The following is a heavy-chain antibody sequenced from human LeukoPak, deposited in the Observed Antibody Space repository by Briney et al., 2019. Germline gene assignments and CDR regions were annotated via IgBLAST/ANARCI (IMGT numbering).Heavy chain of an antibody. CDR2: INHSGST. CDR3: AACIAVAVDY. Sequence: SETLSLTCAVYGGSFSGYYWSWIRQPPGKGLEWLGEINHSGSTNYNPSLKSRVTISVDTSKNQSSLKLSSVTAADTAVYYCAACIAVAVDYWGQGTLVTVSS. J-gene: IGHJ4*02. D-gene: IGHD6-19*01. V-gene: IGHV4-34*01. CDR1: GGSFSGYY.